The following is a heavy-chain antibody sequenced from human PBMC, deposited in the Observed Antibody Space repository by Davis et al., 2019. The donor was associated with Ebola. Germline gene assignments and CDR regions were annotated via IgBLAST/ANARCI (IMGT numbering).Heavy chain of an antibody. CDR2: ISSSGDNT. V-gene: IGHV3-23*01. CDR1: GFTFGDNA. Sequence: GGSLRLSCTTSGFTFGDNAMSWVRQAPGKGLEWVATISSSGDNTYYADSVKGRFTISRDNSKNTLFLQMNSLRAEDTAVYHCAKGSIAVALFDCWGQGTLVTVSS. CDR3: AKGSIAVALFDC. D-gene: IGHD6-19*01. J-gene: IGHJ4*02.